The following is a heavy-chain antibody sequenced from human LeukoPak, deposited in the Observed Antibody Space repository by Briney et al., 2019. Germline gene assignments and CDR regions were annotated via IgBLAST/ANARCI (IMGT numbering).Heavy chain of an antibody. V-gene: IGHV3-7*01. CDR2: IKSDGSEK. CDR3: ARYCTFRTCSGTKFDS. D-gene: IGHD1-1*01. J-gene: IGHJ4*02. Sequence: GGSLRLSCAVSGFTFNNAWMSWVRQAPGKGLDWVANIKSDGSEKYYLDSVKGRFTISRDNAKNSLYLQMNSLRAEDSAVYYCARYCTFRTCSGTKFDSWGQGTLVTVSS. CDR1: GFTFNNAW.